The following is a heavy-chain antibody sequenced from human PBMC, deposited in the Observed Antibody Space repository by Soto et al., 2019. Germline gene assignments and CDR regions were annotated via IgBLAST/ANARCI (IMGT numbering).Heavy chain of an antibody. CDR1: GFPVSSYG. CDR3: VGGQYYFDY. Sequence: QVQLVESGGGVVQPGRSLRLSCAASGFPVSSYGMHWVREAPGKGLEWVAVISYDGSNKYYADSVKGRFTLSRDNSASTMYLQMNSLRPEDMALYYCVGGQYYFDYRGQGTLVTVSP. CDR2: ISYDGSNK. V-gene: IGHV3-30*03. D-gene: IGHD3-10*01. J-gene: IGHJ4*02.